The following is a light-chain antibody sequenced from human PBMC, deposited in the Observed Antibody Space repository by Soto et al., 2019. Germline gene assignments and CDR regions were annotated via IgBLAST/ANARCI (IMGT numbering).Light chain of an antibody. Sequence: TQSPSSLSASVGDRVTITCRPNQTISYYLNWYQQKPGEAPKLLIYAASTLQGGVPSRFSGNRSATFFSLAISSLQPEDSATYYCQQSHSNPLTFGGGTKVEV. CDR3: QQSHSNPLT. V-gene: IGKV1-39*01. CDR2: AAS. CDR1: QTISYY. J-gene: IGKJ4*01.